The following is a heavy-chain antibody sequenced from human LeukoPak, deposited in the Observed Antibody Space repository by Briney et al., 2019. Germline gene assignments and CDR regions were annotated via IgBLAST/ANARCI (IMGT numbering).Heavy chain of an antibody. CDR3: ASGYSGSFTGNYYYYMDV. Sequence: SETLSLTCAVYGGSFSGYYWSWLRQPPGKGLEWLGEINHSGSTNYNPSLKSRVTISVDTSKNQFSLKLSSVTAADTAVYYCASGYSGSFTGNYYYYMDVWGKGTTVTVSS. J-gene: IGHJ6*03. CDR2: INHSGST. CDR1: GGSFSGYY. D-gene: IGHD1-26*01. V-gene: IGHV4-34*01.